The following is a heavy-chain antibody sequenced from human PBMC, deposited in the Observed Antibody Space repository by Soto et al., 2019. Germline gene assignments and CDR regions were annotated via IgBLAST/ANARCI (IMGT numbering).Heavy chain of an antibody. CDR3: ARPSTGYRHGDY. CDR2: IYYPGST. Sequence: SSETLSLTCSVSGDSVSRGSHSWTWTRQPPGKGLEFLGYIYYPGSTNYNPSLKSRVTISVDTSKNQISLKLTSVTTADTAVYYCARPSTGYRHGDYGGHGIRVTVSS. J-gene: IGHJ4*01. V-gene: IGHV4-61*01. CDR1: GDSVSRGSHS. D-gene: IGHD2-15*01.